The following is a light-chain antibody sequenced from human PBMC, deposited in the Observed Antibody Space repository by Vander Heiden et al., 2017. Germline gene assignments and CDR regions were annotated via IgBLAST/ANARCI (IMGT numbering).Light chain of an antibody. V-gene: IGLV1-40*01. J-gene: IGLJ3*02. CDR2: GNF. CDR3: QSYYSSLSGYWV. Sequence: QSVLTQPPSVSGAPGQRVTISCTGSSSNIGAVYDVHWYQQLPGTAPNLLIYGNFNRPSGVPDRFSGSKSGTSASLTITGLQAEDEADYYCQSYYSSLSGYWVFGGGTKLTVL. CDR1: SSNIGAVYD.